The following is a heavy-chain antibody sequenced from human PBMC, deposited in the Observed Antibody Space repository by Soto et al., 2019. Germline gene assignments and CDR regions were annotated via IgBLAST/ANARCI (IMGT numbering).Heavy chain of an antibody. CDR1: GFTFTSSS. J-gene: IGHJ4*02. Sequence: SVKVSCKASGFTFTSSSVQWVRQARGQRLEWIGWITVGTGNTNYAQKFQERVTITRGMSTSTAYMELSNLRSEDTAVYYCAAGDSSGYYGGWGQGTQVTVSS. D-gene: IGHD3-22*01. V-gene: IGHV1-58*01. CDR3: AAGDSSGYYGG. CDR2: ITVGTGNT.